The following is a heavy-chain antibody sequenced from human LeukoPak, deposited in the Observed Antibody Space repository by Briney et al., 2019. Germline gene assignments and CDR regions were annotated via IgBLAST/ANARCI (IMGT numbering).Heavy chain of an antibody. V-gene: IGHV3-30-3*01. CDR2: ISNDGSNK. J-gene: IGHJ6*02. D-gene: IGHD4-17*01. CDR1: GFTFSSYA. CDR3: ARGVGTTVWKDGMDV. Sequence: PGGFLRLSCAASGFTFSSYAMHWVRQAPGKGLEWVAVISNDGSNKYSADSVKGRFTISRDNSKNTLYLQMNSLRAEDTAVYYCARGVGTTVWKDGMDVWGQGTTVTVSS.